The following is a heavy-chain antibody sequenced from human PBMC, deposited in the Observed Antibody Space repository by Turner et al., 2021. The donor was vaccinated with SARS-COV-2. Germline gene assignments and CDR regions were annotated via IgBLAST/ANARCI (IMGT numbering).Heavy chain of an antibody. CDR3: ATTLVTLIGDWYFDL. J-gene: IGHJ2*01. CDR1: GYTLTELS. V-gene: IGHV1-24*01. D-gene: IGHD3-22*01. Sequence: QVQLVQSGSEVKKPGASVTVPCKVSGYTLTELSMHWVRQAPGKGLEWMGGCDPEDGETSYAQKFQGRVTMTEDTSTDTAYMELSSLRSEDTAVYYCATTLVTLIGDWYFDLWGRGTLVTVSS. CDR2: CDPEDGET.